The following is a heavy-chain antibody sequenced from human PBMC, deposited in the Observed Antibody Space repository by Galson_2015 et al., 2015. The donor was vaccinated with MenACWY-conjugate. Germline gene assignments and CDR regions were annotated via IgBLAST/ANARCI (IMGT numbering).Heavy chain of an antibody. J-gene: IGHJ4*02. Sequence: SLRLSCAASGFTFSRYAMSWVRQAPGKGLEWVSGITGSDGRTFYAASVKGRFTISRDNSKKTVYLQMNSLRAEDTAVYFCARGLGTGSFSELDSWGQGILVTVSS. CDR3: ARGLGTGSFSELDS. D-gene: IGHD1-26*01. V-gene: IGHV3-23*01. CDR1: GFTFSRYA. CDR2: ITGSDGRT.